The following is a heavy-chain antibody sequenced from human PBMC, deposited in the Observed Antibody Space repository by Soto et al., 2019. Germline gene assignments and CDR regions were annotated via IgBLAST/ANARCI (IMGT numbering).Heavy chain of an antibody. CDR1: GGTFSSYA. CDR2: IIPIFGTA. CDR3: ARDTVMVYARATTVYGMDV. Sequence: SVKVSCKASGGTFSSYAISWVRQAPGQGLEWMGGIIPIFGTANYAQKFQGRVTITADESTSTAYMELSSLRSEDTAVYYCARDTVMVYARATTVYGMDVWGQGTTVTVSS. V-gene: IGHV1-69*13. D-gene: IGHD2-8*01. J-gene: IGHJ6*02.